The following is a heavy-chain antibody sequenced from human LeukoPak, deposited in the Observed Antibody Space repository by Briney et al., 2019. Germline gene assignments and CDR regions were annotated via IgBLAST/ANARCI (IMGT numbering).Heavy chain of an antibody. Sequence: KPSETLSLTCTVSGGSIRNYYWSWVRQPPGKGLEWIGYIHYSGSTNYNPSLKSRVTISVDTSKNQFSLKLNSLTSADTAVYYCARDRGLSADWGQGTLVTVSS. CDR1: GGSIRNYY. J-gene: IGHJ4*02. V-gene: IGHV4-59*01. CDR2: IHYSGST. CDR3: ARDRGLSAD.